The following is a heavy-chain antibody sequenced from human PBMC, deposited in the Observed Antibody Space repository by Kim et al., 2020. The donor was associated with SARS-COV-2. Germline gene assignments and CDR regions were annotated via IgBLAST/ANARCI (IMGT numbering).Heavy chain of an antibody. J-gene: IGHJ4*02. V-gene: IGHV3-30*07. Sequence: SVKGRFTTTRDNSKNTLYLQMNSLRAEDTAVYYCASDRRRQWLGPGTPDYWGQETLVTVSS. CDR3: ASDRRRQWLGPGTPDY. D-gene: IGHD6-19*01.